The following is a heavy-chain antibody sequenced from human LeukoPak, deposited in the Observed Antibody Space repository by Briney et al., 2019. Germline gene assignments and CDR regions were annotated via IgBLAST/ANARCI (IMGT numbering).Heavy chain of an antibody. V-gene: IGHV4-39*07. CDR2: LYYSGST. J-gene: IGHJ1*01. D-gene: IGHD4-17*01. CDR3: ARGNGDYVEYFQH. CDR1: GGSISTTFYY. Sequence: PSETLSLTCTVSGGSISTTFYYWGWIRQSPGKGLEWIGSLYYSGSTYYNPSLKSRVTISVDTSKNQFSLEMTSVTAADAAVYYCARGNGDYVEYFQHWGQGTLVTVSS.